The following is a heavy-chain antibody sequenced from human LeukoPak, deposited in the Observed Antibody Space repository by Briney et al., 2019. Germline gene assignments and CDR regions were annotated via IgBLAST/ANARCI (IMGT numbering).Heavy chain of an antibody. Sequence: GESLKISCKGSGYSFTSYWIGWVRQMPGKGLEWMGIIYPGDSDTKYSPSFQGQVTISADKPISTAYLQWSRLKASDTAMYYCARGSLASSGGTFFDYWGQGTLVTVSS. CDR2: IYPGDSDT. V-gene: IGHV5-51*04. D-gene: IGHD2-15*01. J-gene: IGHJ4*02. CDR1: GYSFTSYW. CDR3: ARGSLASSGGTFFDY.